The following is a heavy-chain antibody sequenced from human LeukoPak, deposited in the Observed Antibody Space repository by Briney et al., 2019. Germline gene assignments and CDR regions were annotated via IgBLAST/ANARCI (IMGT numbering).Heavy chain of an antibody. CDR2: IITNYGTT. Sequence: GSSVKVSCKASGGTFSNYAISWVRQAPGQGLEWMGGIITNYGTTNYAQKYQGRVTITADESTTTVCMELSSLRSEDTAVYYCARPRTYYDFWRGYPPFDYWGQGTLVTVSS. D-gene: IGHD3-3*01. CDR1: GGTFSNYA. V-gene: IGHV1-69*01. CDR3: ARPRTYYDFWRGYPPFDY. J-gene: IGHJ4*02.